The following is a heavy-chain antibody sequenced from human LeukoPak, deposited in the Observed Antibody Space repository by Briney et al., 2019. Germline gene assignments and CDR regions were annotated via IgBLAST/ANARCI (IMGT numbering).Heavy chain of an antibody. Sequence: KASETLSLTCTVSGGSISSYYWSWIRQPPGKGLEWIGYIYYSGSTNYNPSLKSRVTISVDRSKNQLSLKLNSVTAADTAVYYCARDHGSGWAYDYWGQGTLVTVSS. CDR2: IYYSGST. CDR3: ARDHGSGWAYDY. J-gene: IGHJ4*02. V-gene: IGHV4-59*12. D-gene: IGHD6-19*01. CDR1: GGSISSYY.